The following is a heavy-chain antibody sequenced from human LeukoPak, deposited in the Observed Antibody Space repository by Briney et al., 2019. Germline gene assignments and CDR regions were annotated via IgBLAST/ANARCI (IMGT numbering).Heavy chain of an antibody. CDR3: ARDRRYYYGSGSYTDAFDI. CDR2: IYYSGIT. D-gene: IGHD3-10*01. V-gene: IGHV4-59*01. J-gene: IGHJ3*02. Sequence: SETLSLTCTVSAGSISSYYWNWIRQPPGKGLEWIGYIYYSGITNYNPSLKSRVTISVGTSKSQFSLTLTSVTAADTAVYYCARDRRYYYGSGSYTDAFDIWGQGTMVTVSS. CDR1: AGSISSYY.